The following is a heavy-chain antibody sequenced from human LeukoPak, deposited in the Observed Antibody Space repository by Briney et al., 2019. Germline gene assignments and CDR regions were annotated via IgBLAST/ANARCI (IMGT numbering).Heavy chain of an antibody. CDR1: GFTSSSYS. CDR2: ISSSSSSYI. CDR3: ARDSLEGAFDI. Sequence: PGGSLRLSCAASGFTSSSYSMNWVRQAPGKGLEWVSSISSSSSSYIYYADSVKGRFTISRDNAKNSLYLQMNSLRAEDTAVYYCARDSLEGAFDIWGQGTMVTVSS. J-gene: IGHJ3*02. V-gene: IGHV3-21*01.